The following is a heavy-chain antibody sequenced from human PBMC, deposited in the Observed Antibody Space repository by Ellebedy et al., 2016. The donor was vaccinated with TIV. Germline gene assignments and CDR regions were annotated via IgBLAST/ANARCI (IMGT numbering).Heavy chain of an antibody. J-gene: IGHJ6*03. D-gene: IGHD2-2*01. V-gene: IGHV3-33*01. CDR2: IWYDGSNK. Sequence: GESLKISXAASGFTFSSYGMHWVRQAPGKGLEWVAVIWYDGSNKYYADSVKGRFTISRDNSKNTLYLQMNSLRAEDTAVYYCARGTIVVVPAAKYYYYMDVWGKGTTVTVSS. CDR1: GFTFSSYG. CDR3: ARGTIVVVPAAKYYYYMDV.